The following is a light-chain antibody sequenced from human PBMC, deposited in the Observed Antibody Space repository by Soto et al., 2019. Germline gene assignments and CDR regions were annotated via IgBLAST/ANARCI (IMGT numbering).Light chain of an antibody. Sequence: AIQLTQSPSSLSASVGDRVTITCRASQGIRSSLAWSQQKTGNAPKLLIYEASVLETGVPSRFSGSGSGTGFTLSISSLQPEDIATYYCQQYNSYPWTFGPGTKV. CDR3: QQYNSYPWT. CDR1: QGIRSS. J-gene: IGKJ1*01. V-gene: IGKV1-13*02. CDR2: EAS.